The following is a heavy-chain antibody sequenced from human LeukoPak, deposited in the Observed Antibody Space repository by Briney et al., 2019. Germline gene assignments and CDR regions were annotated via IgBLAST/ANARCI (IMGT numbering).Heavy chain of an antibody. CDR1: GYSISSGYY. D-gene: IGHD4-17*01. CDR2: FYHSGST. CDR3: ARVYFTVTTILGYYFDY. V-gene: IGHV4-38-2*02. J-gene: IGHJ4*02. Sequence: PSETLSLTCTVSGYSISSGYYWGWIRQPPGKGLEGIGSFYHSGSTFHTPSLKSRVPISVDTSKNQFSLKLRPVTAAYTAVYYCARVYFTVTTILGYYFDYWGQGTLVTVSS.